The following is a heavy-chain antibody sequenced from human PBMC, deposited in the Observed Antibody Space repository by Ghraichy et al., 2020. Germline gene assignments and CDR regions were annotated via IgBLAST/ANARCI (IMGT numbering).Heavy chain of an antibody. CDR1: GFTFSSYW. V-gene: IGHV3-74*01. CDR2: INSDGSST. CDR3: ARDPAVAGAYWYFDL. J-gene: IGHJ2*01. Sequence: GESLNISCAASGFTFSSYWMHWVRQAPGKGLVWVSRINSDGSSTSYADSVKGRFTISRDNAKNTLYLQMNSLRAEDTAVYYCARDPAVAGAYWYFDLWGRGTLVTVSS. D-gene: IGHD6-19*01.